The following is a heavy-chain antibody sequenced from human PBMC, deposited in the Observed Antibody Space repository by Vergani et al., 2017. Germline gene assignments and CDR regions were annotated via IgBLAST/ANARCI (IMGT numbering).Heavy chain of an antibody. V-gene: IGHV5-51*01. D-gene: IGHD3-9*01. Sequence: EVQLVQSGAEVKKSGESLKISCKCSGYSFTSYWLGWVRQLPGKGLEWMGIIYPGDSDTRYTPYFQGQVTISADKSISTAYLQWSSLKVSDTAMYYCARLGNDILTTGWFDPWGQGTLVTVSS. J-gene: IGHJ5*02. CDR1: GYSFTSYW. CDR3: ARLGNDILTTGWFDP. CDR2: IYPGDSDT.